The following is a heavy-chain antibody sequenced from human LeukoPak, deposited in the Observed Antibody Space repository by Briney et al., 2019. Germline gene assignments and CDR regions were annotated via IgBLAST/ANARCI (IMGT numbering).Heavy chain of an antibody. CDR1: GFTFSSYE. CDR3: GRGGYCSGATCYRFNAFDI. D-gene: IGHD2-15*01. J-gene: IGHJ3*02. Sequence: GGSLRLSCATSGFTFSSYEVNWVRQATGKGLEWVSYISPSGSTIYYTDSVKGRLTISTDNAKNSLYLQSNSLRAEDTAVYYCGRGGYCSGATCYRFNAFDIWGQGTTVTVSS. CDR2: ISPSGSTI. V-gene: IGHV3-48*03.